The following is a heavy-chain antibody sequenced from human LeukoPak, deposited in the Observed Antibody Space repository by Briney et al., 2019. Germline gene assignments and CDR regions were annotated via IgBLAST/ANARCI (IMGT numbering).Heavy chain of an antibody. D-gene: IGHD4-17*01. J-gene: IGHJ3*02. CDR1: GDSFSNRY. Sequence: SETLSLTCVVSGDSFSNRYWTWIRQSPGKGLGWIGYISYIGSTNYNPSLKSRVSISIDTSKNQSSLKLRSVTAADTAVYYCARDLVTVSKGFDIWGQGTMVSVSS. V-gene: IGHV4-59*11. CDR3: ARDLVTVSKGFDI. CDR2: ISYIGST.